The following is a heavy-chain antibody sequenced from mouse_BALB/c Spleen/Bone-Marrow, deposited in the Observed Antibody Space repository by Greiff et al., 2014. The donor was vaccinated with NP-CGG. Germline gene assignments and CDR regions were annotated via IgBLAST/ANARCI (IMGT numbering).Heavy chain of an antibody. J-gene: IGHJ2*01. D-gene: IGHD2-14*01. CDR3: ARYYRYDFDY. V-gene: IGHV1-18*01. CDR2: INPDNGDT. Sequence: EVKLMESGPELVKPGASMNISCKASGYSFTGYTMHWVKQSHGKNLEWIGLINPDNGDTSCNQKFKGKATLTIDKSSSTAYMELLSLTSEDSAVYYCARYYRYDFDYWGQGTTLTVSS. CDR1: GYSFTGYT.